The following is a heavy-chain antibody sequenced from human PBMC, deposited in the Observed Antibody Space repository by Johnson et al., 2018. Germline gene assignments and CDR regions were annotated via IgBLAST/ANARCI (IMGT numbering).Heavy chain of an antibody. CDR3: ARRPGGGSGWFFDY. CDR1: GYSFSTHW. V-gene: IGHV5-51*01. J-gene: IGHJ4*02. Sequence: VQLVQSGAEVKKXGESXRIXCKASGYSFSTHWIGWVRQMPGKGLEWMGIIYPGDSDTRYRPSLQGQVTISVDKSINTPYLQWSSLRAPDTAVYYCARRPGGGSGWFFDYWGQGTLVTVSS. CDR2: IYPGDSDT. D-gene: IGHD6-19*01.